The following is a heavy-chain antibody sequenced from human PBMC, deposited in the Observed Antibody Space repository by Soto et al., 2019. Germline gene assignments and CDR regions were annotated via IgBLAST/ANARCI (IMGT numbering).Heavy chain of an antibody. J-gene: IGHJ4*02. CDR3: ARVDKDYTLRDTYYVFHY. Sequence: GGSLRLSCAASGFSISGYWMHWVRQAPGKGLVWVSHITADGSSTNYADSVKGRFTISRDNAKNTLYLEMGSLRAEDTALYYGARVDKDYTLRDTYYVFHYWGQGTLVTVSS. V-gene: IGHV3-74*01. CDR1: GFSISGYW. D-gene: IGHD3-16*01. CDR2: ITADGSST.